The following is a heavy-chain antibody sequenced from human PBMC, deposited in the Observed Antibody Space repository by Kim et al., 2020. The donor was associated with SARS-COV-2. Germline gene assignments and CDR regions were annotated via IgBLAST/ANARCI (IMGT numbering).Heavy chain of an antibody. CDR3: AREVVATGLGAAYFDS. D-gene: IGHD5-12*01. V-gene: IGHV4-38-2*02. Sequence: SETLSLTCTVSGYSISSGYYWGWIRQPPGKGLSWIGSIYHSGSTYYNPSLKSRVTISVDTSTNQFSLKLSSVTAADTALYYCAREVVATGLGAAYFDSWG. J-gene: IGHJ4*01. CDR2: IYHSGST. CDR1: GYSISSGYY.